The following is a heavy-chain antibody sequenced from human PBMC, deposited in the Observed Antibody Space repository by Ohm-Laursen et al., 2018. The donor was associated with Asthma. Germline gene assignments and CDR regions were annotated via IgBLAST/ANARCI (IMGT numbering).Heavy chain of an antibody. CDR2: IYYSGIT. CDR1: GDSISSGNNY. D-gene: IGHD2-2*01. Sequence: SQTLSLTCTVSGDSISSGNNYWSWIRQHPGKGLEWIGYIYYSGITYSNPSLRSRVSISVDTSKNQFSLNLTPVTAADTAVYYCARTAASPIVVVPAAFDYWGQGALVTVSS. CDR3: ARTAASPIVVVPAAFDY. V-gene: IGHV4-31*03. J-gene: IGHJ4*02.